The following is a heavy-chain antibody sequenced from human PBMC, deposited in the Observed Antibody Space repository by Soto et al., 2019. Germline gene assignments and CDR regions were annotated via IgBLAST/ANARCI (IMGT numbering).Heavy chain of an antibody. CDR3: ARSLGYYFDY. Sequence: SETLSLTCTVSGGSISSYYWSWIRQPPGKGLEWIGYIYYSGSTNYNPSLKSRDTISVDTSKNQFSLKLSSVTAADTAVYYCARSLGYYFDYWGQGTLVTVSS. CDR2: IYYSGST. J-gene: IGHJ4*02. CDR1: GGSISSYY. V-gene: IGHV4-59*01. D-gene: IGHD3-16*01.